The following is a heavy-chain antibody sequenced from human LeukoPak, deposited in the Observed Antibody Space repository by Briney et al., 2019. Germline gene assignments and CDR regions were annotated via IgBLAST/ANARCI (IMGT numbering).Heavy chain of an antibody. Sequence: GGSLRFSCAASGFTFSSYWMHWVRQAPGRGLVWVSRINSDGSSTSYADSVKGRFTISRDNAKNTLYLQVNSLRAEDTAVYYCARVIAVAGTGCYYYGMDVWGQGTTVTVSS. CDR1: GFTFSSYW. D-gene: IGHD6-19*01. CDR2: INSDGSST. V-gene: IGHV3-74*01. CDR3: ARVIAVAGTGCYYYGMDV. J-gene: IGHJ6*02.